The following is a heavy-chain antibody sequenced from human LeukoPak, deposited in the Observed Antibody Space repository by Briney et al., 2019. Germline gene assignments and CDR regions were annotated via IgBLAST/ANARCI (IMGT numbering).Heavy chain of an antibody. CDR1: GYTLTELS. CDR3: ATGTIAAPYYYYGMDV. J-gene: IGHJ6*02. Sequence: ASVKVSCKVSGYTLTELSMHWVRQAPGKGLEWMGGFDPEDGETTYAQKFQGRVTMTEDTSTDTAYMELSSLRSEDTAVYYCATGTIAAPYYYYGMDVWGQGTTVTVSS. V-gene: IGHV1-24*01. CDR2: FDPEDGET. D-gene: IGHD6-6*01.